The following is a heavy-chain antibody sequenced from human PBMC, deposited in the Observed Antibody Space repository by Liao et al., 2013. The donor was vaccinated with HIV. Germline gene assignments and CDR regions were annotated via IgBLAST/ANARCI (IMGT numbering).Heavy chain of an antibody. CDR1: GGSISSYY. CDR2: IYTSGST. Sequence: QVQLQESGPGLVKPSETLSLTCTVSGGSISSYYWSWIRQPAGKGLEWIGRIYTSGSTNYNPSLKSRVTMSVDTSKNQFSLKLSSLTAADTAVYYCAREAGELRYNWFDPWGQGTLVTVSS. CDR3: AREAGELRYNWFDP. J-gene: IGHJ5*02. D-gene: IGHD1-26*01. V-gene: IGHV4-4*07.